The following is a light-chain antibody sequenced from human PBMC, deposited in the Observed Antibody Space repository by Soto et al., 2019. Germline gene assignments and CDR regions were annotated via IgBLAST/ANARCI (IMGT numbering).Light chain of an antibody. V-gene: IGKV2-28*01. J-gene: IGKJ2*01. CDR2: LGS. CDR1: QRLLHSNGNIF. Sequence: EIVMTQSSPSLTVTPGEPASISCTSSQRLLHSNGNIFLDWYLQKPGQSPQLLIYLGSNRASGVSDRVSGSETGTYFTLKISRVEAEDVGVYYCMQALQTPYTFGQGTKLEIK. CDR3: MQALQTPYT.